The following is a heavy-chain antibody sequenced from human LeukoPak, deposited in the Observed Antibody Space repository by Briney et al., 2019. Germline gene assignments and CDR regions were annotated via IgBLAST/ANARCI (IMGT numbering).Heavy chain of an antibody. Sequence: PSETLSLTCAVYGGSFSGYYWSWIRQPPGKGLEWIGEINHSGSTNYNPSLKSRVTISVDTSKNQFSLKLSSVTAADTAVYYCARGFPPYDYVWGSYRLYYFDYWGQGTLVTVSS. J-gene: IGHJ4*02. D-gene: IGHD3-16*02. V-gene: IGHV4-34*01. CDR2: INHSGST. CDR1: GGSFSGYY. CDR3: ARGFPPYDYVWGSYRLYYFDY.